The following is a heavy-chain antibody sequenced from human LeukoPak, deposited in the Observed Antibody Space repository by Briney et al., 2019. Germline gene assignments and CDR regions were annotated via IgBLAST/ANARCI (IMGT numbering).Heavy chain of an antibody. V-gene: IGHV3-7*01. J-gene: IGHJ4*02. CDR3: ARDFGSGRASYFDY. D-gene: IGHD2-15*01. CDR1: GFTFSSYW. CDR2: IKQDGSEK. Sequence: GGSLRLSWAASGFTFSSYWMSWVRQAPGKGLEWVANIKQDGSEKYYVDSVKGRFTISRDNAKNSLYLQMNSLRAEDTAVYYCARDFGSGRASYFDYWGQGTLVTVSS.